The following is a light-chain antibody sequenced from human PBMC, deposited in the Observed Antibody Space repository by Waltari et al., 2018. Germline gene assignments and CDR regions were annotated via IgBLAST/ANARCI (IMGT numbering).Light chain of an antibody. CDR2: WAS. Sequence: DIVMTQSPDSLSVSLGERPPINCKSSQSVLFTTNNKNYLAWYQQKPGQPPKLLIYWASTRDSGVPDRFSGSGSGTDFSLTISSLQAEDVAVYYCQQYYSTPSFGQGTKLAI. J-gene: IGKJ2*01. CDR1: QSVLFTTNNKNY. V-gene: IGKV4-1*01. CDR3: QQYYSTPS.